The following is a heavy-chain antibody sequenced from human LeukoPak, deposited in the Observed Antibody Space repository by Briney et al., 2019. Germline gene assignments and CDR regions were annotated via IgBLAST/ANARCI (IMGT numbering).Heavy chain of an antibody. CDR3: ARSGIAVAGSGMGVYYYGMDV. V-gene: IGHV1-2*04. D-gene: IGHD6-19*01. J-gene: IGHJ6*02. CDR2: INGNSGGT. Sequence: ASVKVSCKASGYIFTAYYMHWVRQAPGQGPEWMGWINGNSGGTNYTQKFQGWVTMTRDTSISTAYMELSRLRSDDTAVYYCARSGIAVAGSGMGVYYYGMDVWGQGTTVTVSS. CDR1: GYIFTAYY.